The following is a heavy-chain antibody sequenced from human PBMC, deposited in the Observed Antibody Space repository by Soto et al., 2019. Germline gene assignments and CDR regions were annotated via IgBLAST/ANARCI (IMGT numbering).Heavy chain of an antibody. V-gene: IGHV3-23*01. CDR2: ISGSGGST. CDR1: GFTFSSYV. CDR3: AKVGYYDSSGHNWFDP. J-gene: IGHJ5*02. Sequence: GGSLRNSYAVSGFTFSSYVMSWVRQTPGKGLEWVSAISGSGGSTYYADSVKGRFTISRDNSKNTLYLQMNSLRADDTAVYYCAKVGYYDSSGHNWFDPWGQGTLVTVSS. D-gene: IGHD3-22*01.